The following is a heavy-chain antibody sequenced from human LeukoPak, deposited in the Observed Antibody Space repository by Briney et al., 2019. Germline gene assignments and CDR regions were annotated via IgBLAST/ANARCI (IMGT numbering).Heavy chain of an antibody. J-gene: IGHJ6*03. V-gene: IGHV3-23*01. CDR1: GFTFSHYA. Sequence: GGSLRLSCAASGFTFSHYAMSWVRQAPGKGLEWVSAISGSGDSTHYADSVKGRFTISRDNSKNMLYLQMNSLRGEDTAVYYCAKQYDMDVWGKGTTVIVSS. CDR2: ISGSGDST. CDR3: AKQYDMDV.